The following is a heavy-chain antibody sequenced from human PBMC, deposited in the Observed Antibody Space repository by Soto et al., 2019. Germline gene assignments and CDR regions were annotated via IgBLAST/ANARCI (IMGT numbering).Heavy chain of an antibody. Sequence: SQTLSLTCAISGDSVSSNSAAWNWIRQSPSRGLEWLGRTYYRSKWYNDYAVSVKSRITINPDTSKNQFSLQLNSVTPEDTAVFYFARWADIANYYGMDVWGQGTTVTVSS. CDR2: TYYRSKWYN. D-gene: IGHD5-12*01. CDR1: GDSVSSNSAA. V-gene: IGHV6-1*01. CDR3: ARWADIANYYGMDV. J-gene: IGHJ6*02.